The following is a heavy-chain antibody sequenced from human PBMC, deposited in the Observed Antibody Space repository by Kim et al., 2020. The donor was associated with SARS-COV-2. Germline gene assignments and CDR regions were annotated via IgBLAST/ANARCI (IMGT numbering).Heavy chain of an antibody. V-gene: IGHV4-59*01. CDR1: GGSSSTFY. CDR3: ATLRFGDSYFDY. J-gene: IGHJ4*02. CDR2: ISYSGST. D-gene: IGHD3-10*01. Sequence: SETLSLTCNVSGGSSSTFYWSWIRQPPGKGLEWIGYISYSGSTNYNPSLKSRLTISIDTSKSHFSLNLNSVTAADTAVYYCATLRFGDSYFDYWCQGALVTVSS.